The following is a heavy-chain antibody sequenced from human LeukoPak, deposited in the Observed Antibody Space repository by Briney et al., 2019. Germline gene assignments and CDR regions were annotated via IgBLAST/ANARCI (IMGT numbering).Heavy chain of an antibody. D-gene: IGHD6-19*01. Sequence: GGSLRLSCASSGFTFSSYAMHWVRQAPGKGLEWVAVISYDGSNKYYADSVKGRFTISRDNSKNTLYLQMNSLRAEDTAVYYCARATPPYSSDFPLGYGGQGTLVTVSS. CDR3: ARATPPYSSDFPLGY. CDR2: ISYDGSNK. V-gene: IGHV3-30-3*01. CDR1: GFTFSSYA. J-gene: IGHJ4*02.